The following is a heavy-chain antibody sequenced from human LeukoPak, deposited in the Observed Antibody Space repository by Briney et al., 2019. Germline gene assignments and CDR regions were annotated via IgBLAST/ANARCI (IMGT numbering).Heavy chain of an antibody. D-gene: IGHD3-22*01. J-gene: IGHJ4*02. V-gene: IGHV3-15*07. CDR1: GFTFINAW. CDR3: TTGDSLAFDY. Sequence: GGPLKLSCAASGFTFINAWRNWFRQPPGKGLEGSGRIKSKTDGGTTDYAAPMKGRFTISRGDSKNTLYLQMNSLKTEDTAVYYCTTGDSLAFDYWGQGTLVTVSS. CDR2: IKSKTDGGTT.